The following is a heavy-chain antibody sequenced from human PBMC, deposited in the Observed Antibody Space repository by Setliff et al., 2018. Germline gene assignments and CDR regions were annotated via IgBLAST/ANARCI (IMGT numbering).Heavy chain of an antibody. J-gene: IGHJ4*02. Sequence: GASVKVSCKASGYTFTRYYMHWVRQAPGQGLEWMGIINPSGGTTSYAQKFQGRVTMTRDTSTSTVYMELSSLRSEDTAVYYCARDGSWGYYDSSGSGFDYWGQGTLVTVSS. CDR2: INPSGGTT. CDR3: ARDGSWGYYDSSGSGFDY. D-gene: IGHD3-22*01. V-gene: IGHV1-46*01. CDR1: GYTFTRYY.